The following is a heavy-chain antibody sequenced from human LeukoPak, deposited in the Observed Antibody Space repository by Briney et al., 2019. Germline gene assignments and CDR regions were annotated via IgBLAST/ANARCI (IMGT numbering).Heavy chain of an antibody. J-gene: IGHJ5*02. Sequence: GGSLRLSCAASGFTFDDYAMHWVRQAPGKGLEWVSLISWDGGSTYYADSVKGRFTISRDNSKNSLYLQMNSLRAEDTALYYCAKKEAAAGLWFDPWCQGTLVTVSS. CDR2: ISWDGGST. V-gene: IGHV3-43D*04. D-gene: IGHD6-13*01. CDR1: GFTFDDYA. CDR3: AKKEAAAGLWFDP.